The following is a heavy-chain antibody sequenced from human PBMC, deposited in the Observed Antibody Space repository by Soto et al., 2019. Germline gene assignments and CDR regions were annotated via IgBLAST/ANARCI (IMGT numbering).Heavy chain of an antibody. Sequence: QVQLQESGPGLVKPSETLSLTCTVSGGSISSYYWSWIRQPPGKGLEWIGYIYYSGSTNYNPSLKSRVTISVDTSKNKLSMKLSSVNAEDTAVYYCASTPGGRRGWDNWFDPWGQGTLVTVSS. CDR1: GGSISSYY. J-gene: IGHJ5*02. CDR2: IYYSGST. V-gene: IGHV4-59*01. D-gene: IGHD3-16*01. CDR3: ASTPGGRRGWDNWFDP.